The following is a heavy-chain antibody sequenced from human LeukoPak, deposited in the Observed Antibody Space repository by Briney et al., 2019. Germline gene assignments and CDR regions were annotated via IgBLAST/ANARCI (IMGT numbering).Heavy chain of an antibody. V-gene: IGHV4-34*01. D-gene: IGHD3-3*01. J-gene: IGHJ4*02. CDR2: INHSGST. Sequence: SETLSLTCAVYGGSFSGYYWSWIRQPPGKGLEWIGEINHSGSTDYNPSLKSRVTMSVDTSKNQFSLKLSSVTAADTAVYYCARDKDFWSGYHDYWGQGTLVTVSS. CDR3: ARDKDFWSGYHDY. CDR1: GGSFSGYY.